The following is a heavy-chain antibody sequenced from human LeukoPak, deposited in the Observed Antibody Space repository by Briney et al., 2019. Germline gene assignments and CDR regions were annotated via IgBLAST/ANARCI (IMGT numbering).Heavy chain of an antibody. CDR3: ARGTIWSSGWYIGY. CDR2: IYYSGST. V-gene: IGHV4-39*01. J-gene: IGHJ4*02. D-gene: IGHD6-19*01. Sequence: PSETLSLTCTVSGGSISSSSYYWGWIRQPPGKGLEWIGSIYYSGSTYYNPSLKSRVTISVDTSKSQFSLKLSSVTAADTAVYYCARGTIWSSGWYIGYWGQGTLVTVSS. CDR1: GGSISSSSYY.